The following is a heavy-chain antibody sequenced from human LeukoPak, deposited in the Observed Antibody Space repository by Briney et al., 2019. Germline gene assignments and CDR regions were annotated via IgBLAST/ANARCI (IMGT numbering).Heavy chain of an antibody. Sequence: SETLSLTCTVSGGSISSYYWSWIRQPPGKGLEWIGYIYYSGSTNYNPSLKSRVTISIDTSKNQFSLKLSSVTAADTAVYYCAGQPMDSSGYLRGWGQGTLVTVSS. CDR2: IYYSGST. V-gene: IGHV4-59*01. D-gene: IGHD3-22*01. J-gene: IGHJ4*02. CDR3: AGQPMDSSGYLRG. CDR1: GGSISSYY.